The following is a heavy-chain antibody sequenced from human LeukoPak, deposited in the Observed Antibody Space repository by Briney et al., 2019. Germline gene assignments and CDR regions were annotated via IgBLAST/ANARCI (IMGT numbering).Heavy chain of an antibody. V-gene: IGHV3-21*01. CDR2: ISSSSSYI. Sequence: GGSLRLSCAASGFTFSSYSMNWVRQAPGKGLEWVSSISSSSSYIYYADSVKGRFTISRDNAKNSLYLQMNSLRAEDTAVYYCARDRITIFGVDWGQGTMVTVSS. CDR3: ARDRITIFGVD. D-gene: IGHD3-3*01. CDR1: GFTFSSYS. J-gene: IGHJ3*01.